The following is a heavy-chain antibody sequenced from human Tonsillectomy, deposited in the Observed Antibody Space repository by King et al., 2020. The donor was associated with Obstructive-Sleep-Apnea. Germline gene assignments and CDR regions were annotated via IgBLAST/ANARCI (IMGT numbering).Heavy chain of an antibody. J-gene: IGHJ4*02. CDR1: GYSFSSYW. V-gene: IGHV5-10-1*03. CDR2: IDPSDSYT. Sequence: VQLVESGAEVKKPGESLRISCKGSGYSFSSYWISWVRQMPGKGLDWMGRIDPSDSYTHYSPSFQGHVTMSVDKSISTAYLQWSSLRASDSAMYYCARRWSGGSSGWCSVPFDSWGQGTLVTVSS. D-gene: IGHD6-19*01. CDR3: ARRWSGGSSGWCSVPFDS.